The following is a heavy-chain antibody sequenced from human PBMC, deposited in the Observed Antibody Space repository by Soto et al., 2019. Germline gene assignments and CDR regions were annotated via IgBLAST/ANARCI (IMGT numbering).Heavy chain of an antibody. J-gene: IGHJ4*02. Sequence: ASVKVSCKASGYTFNGYYSHRVRQAPGEVSEWMGEISPNSGVRKYAQKFQGRVAMTRDTSVSPVYMELSNLSPDDTAVYYCGKGRSGEVVLFYLGQGTRVTVSS. V-gene: IGHV1-2*02. CDR1: GYTFNGYY. D-gene: IGHD2-2*01. CDR2: ISPNSGVR. CDR3: GKGRSGEVVLFY.